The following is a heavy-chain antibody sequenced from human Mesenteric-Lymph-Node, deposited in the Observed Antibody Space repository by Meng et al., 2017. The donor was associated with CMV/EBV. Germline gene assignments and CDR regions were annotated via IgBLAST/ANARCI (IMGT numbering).Heavy chain of an antibody. V-gene: IGHV4-39*07. D-gene: IGHD2-2*01. Sequence: GSLRLSCTVSGGSISSSSYYWGWIRQPPGKGLEWIGSIYYSGSTYYNPSLKSRVTISVDTSKNQFSLKLSSVTAADTAVYYCARETSEGYCSSTSCLNFDYWGQGTLVTVSS. CDR1: GGSISSSSYY. CDR3: ARETSEGYCSSTSCLNFDY. J-gene: IGHJ4*02. CDR2: IYYSGST.